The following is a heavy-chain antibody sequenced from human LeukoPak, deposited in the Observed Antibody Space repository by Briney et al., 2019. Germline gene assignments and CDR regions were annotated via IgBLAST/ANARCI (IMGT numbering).Heavy chain of an antibody. J-gene: IGHJ4*02. Sequence: ASVKVSCKASGYTFTGYYMHWVRQAPGQGLEWMGWINSNSGGTNYAQKFQGRVTMTRDTSINTAYLELTWLRSDDTAVYYCARSPHILTGENFDYWGQGTLVTVSS. D-gene: IGHD3-9*01. CDR2: INSNSGGT. V-gene: IGHV1-2*02. CDR1: GYTFTGYY. CDR3: ARSPHILTGENFDY.